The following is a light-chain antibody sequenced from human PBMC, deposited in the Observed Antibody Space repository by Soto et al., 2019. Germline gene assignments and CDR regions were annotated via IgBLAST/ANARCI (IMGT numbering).Light chain of an antibody. J-gene: IGKJ5*01. Sequence: EIVLTQSPGTLSLSPGERATLSCRASQSVSSTYLAWYQHKPGQAPRLLIYGASTRATGIPARFSGSGSGTEFTLTISSLQSEDFAVYYCQQYNNWPPITFGQGTRLEI. CDR3: QQYNNWPPIT. CDR2: GAS. CDR1: QSVSSTY. V-gene: IGKV3-15*01.